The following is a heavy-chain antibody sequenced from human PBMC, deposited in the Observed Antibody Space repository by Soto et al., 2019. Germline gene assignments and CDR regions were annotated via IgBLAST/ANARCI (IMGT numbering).Heavy chain of an antibody. V-gene: IGHV4-34*01. Sequence: PSETLSLTCAVYGGSFSGYYLSWIRQPPGKGLEWIGEINHSGSTNYNPSLKSRVTISVDTSKNQFSLKLSSVTAADTAVYYCATFYWPHIWGQGTLVTVSS. D-gene: IGHD2-15*01. CDR1: GGSFSGYY. CDR3: ATFYWPHI. CDR2: INHSGST. J-gene: IGHJ4*02.